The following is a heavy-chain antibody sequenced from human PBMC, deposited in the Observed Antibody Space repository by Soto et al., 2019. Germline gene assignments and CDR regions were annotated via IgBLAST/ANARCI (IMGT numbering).Heavy chain of an antibody. J-gene: IGHJ4*02. V-gene: IGHV1-18*01. CDR1: GDTFASFG. D-gene: IGHD3-10*01. CDR3: ARDQESITDRILQY. CDR2: ISAYNGNT. Sequence: ASVKVSCKASGDTFASFGFSWVRQAPGQGLEWLGWISAYNGNTHYAQKVRDRVTLTTDTSTNTAYMELRSLTSDDTAVYYCARDQESITDRILQYWGQGTRVTVS.